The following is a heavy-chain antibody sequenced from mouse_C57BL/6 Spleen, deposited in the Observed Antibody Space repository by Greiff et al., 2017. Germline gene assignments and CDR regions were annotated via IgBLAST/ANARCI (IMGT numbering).Heavy chain of an antibody. Sequence: VQLQQSVAELVRPGASVKLSCTASGFNIKNTYMHWVKQRPEQGLEWIGRIYPANGNPKYAPKFPGKATITADTSSNPAYLQLSSLTSEDTAIYYCARVHSKDAMDYWGQGTSVTVSS. CDR2: IYPANGNP. CDR3: ARVHSKDAMDY. CDR1: GFNIKNTY. V-gene: IGHV14-3*01. D-gene: IGHD2-5*01. J-gene: IGHJ4*01.